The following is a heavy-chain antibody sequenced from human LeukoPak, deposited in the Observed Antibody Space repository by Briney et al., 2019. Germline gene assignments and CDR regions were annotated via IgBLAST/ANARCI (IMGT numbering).Heavy chain of an antibody. CDR2: IWSHGNTK. CDR1: GFVFSTYG. D-gene: IGHD4-17*01. Sequence: PGTSLRLSCVASGFVFSTYGMHWVRQAPGKGLEWVAVIWSHGNTKKYADSVTGRFTISRDNSKNTLYLEMNTLRAEDTAVYYCARDDDYDDHNTFDMWGHGTMVTVSS. CDR3: ARDDDYDDHNTFDM. J-gene: IGHJ3*02. V-gene: IGHV3-33*01.